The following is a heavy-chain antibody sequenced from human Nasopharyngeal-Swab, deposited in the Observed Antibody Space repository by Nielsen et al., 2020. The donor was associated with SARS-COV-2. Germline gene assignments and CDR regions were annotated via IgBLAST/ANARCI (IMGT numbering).Heavy chain of an antibody. Sequence: GASLKISCDGSGYSFSNYWISWVRQVPGKGLEWMGKVDPSDSYTDYSPSLRGHVTISVDRSISTAYLQWSSLKASDTAMYYCARQYQNYFGSGDYHGAFDIWGQGTMVTVSS. V-gene: IGHV5-10-1*01. D-gene: IGHD3-10*01. CDR2: VDPSDSYT. CDR1: GYSFSNYW. J-gene: IGHJ3*02. CDR3: ARQYQNYFGSGDYHGAFDI.